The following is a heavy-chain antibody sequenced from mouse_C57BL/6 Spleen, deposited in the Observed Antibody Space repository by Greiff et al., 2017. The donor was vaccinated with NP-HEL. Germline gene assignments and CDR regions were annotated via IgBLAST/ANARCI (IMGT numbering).Heavy chain of an antibody. J-gene: IGHJ1*03. V-gene: IGHV1-18*01. Sequence: EVQLQQSGPELVKPGASVKIPCKASGYTFTDYNMDWVKQSHGKSLEWIGDINPNNGGTIYNQKFKGKATLTVDKSSSTAYMELRSLTSEDTAVYYCATYSKGYFDVWGTGTTVTVSS. CDR3: ATYSKGYFDV. CDR2: INPNNGGT. CDR1: GYTFTDYN. D-gene: IGHD2-5*01.